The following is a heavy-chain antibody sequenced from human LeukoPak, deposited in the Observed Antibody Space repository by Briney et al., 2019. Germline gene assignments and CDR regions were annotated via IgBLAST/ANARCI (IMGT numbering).Heavy chain of an antibody. Sequence: EASVKVSCKASGYTFTDYYMHWVRQAPGQGFEWMGWINPNDGDTNYAQKFQGRVTMTRDTSISTAHMEVSRLRSDDTAVYYCAGANFLYCSSSTCLFDYWGQGTLVTVSS. CDR3: AGANFLYCSSSTCLFDY. CDR2: INPNDGDT. CDR1: GYTFTDYY. D-gene: IGHD2-2*01. V-gene: IGHV1-2*02. J-gene: IGHJ4*02.